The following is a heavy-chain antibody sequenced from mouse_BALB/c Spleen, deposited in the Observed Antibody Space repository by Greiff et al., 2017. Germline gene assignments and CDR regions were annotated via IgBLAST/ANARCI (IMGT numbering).Heavy chain of an antibody. CDR1: GFTFSSYT. CDR2: ISNGGGST. Sequence: DVHLVESGGGLVQPGGSLKLSCAASGFTFSSYTMSWVRQTPEKRLEWVAYISNGGGSTYYPDTVKGRFTISRDNAKNTLYLQMSSLKSEDTAMYYCARGSSYVYWYFDVWGAGTTVTVSS. D-gene: IGHD1-1*01. CDR3: ARGSSYVYWYFDV. J-gene: IGHJ1*01. V-gene: IGHV5-12-2*01.